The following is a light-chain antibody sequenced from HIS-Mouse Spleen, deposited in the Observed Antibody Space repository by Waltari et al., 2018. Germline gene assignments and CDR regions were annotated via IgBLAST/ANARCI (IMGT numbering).Light chain of an antibody. CDR3: SSYTSGSTVV. J-gene: IGLJ2*01. V-gene: IGLV2-14*01. CDR2: EVS. Sequence: QSALTQPASVSGSPGQSITISCTGTSSDVGGYKYVPWYQQHPCKAPKLMIYEVSNRPSGVSNRFSGSKSGNTASLTISGLQAEDEADYYCSSYTSGSTVVFGGGTKLTVL. CDR1: SSDVGGYKY.